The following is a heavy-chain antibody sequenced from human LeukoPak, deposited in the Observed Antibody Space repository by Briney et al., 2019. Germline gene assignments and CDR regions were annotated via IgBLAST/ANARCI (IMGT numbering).Heavy chain of an antibody. CDR1: GVSFNDYY. CDR3: TRMTAGHDY. Sequence: SETLSLTCAVSGVSFNDYYWSWVRLTPGKGLEWIGEINHSGYTNDSPSLKGRVTLSIDTSRKQFSLNLRSVTVADTGIYYCTRMTAGHDYWGQGTLVTVSS. J-gene: IGHJ4*02. CDR2: INHSGYT. D-gene: IGHD2-21*02. V-gene: IGHV4-34*01.